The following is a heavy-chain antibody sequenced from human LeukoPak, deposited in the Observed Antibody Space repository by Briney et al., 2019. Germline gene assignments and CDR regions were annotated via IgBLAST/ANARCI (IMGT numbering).Heavy chain of an antibody. CDR3: ARDLVVVPAASVDYYYGMDV. V-gene: IGHV3-74*01. D-gene: IGHD2-2*01. J-gene: IGHJ6*02. Sequence: GGSLRLSCAASGFTFSSYWMHWVRQAPGKGLVWVSRINSDGSSTSYADSVKGRFTISRDNAKNTLYLQMNSLRAEDTAVYYCARDLVVVPAASVDYYYGMDVWGQGTTVTVSS. CDR2: INSDGSST. CDR1: GFTFSSYW.